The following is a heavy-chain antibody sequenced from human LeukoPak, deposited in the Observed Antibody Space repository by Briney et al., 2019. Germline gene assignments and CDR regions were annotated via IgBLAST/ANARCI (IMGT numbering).Heavy chain of an antibody. J-gene: IGHJ4*02. D-gene: IGHD3-10*01. CDR3: ARDADYYGSGSYGY. CDR2: IYYSGST. Sequence: SETLSLTCTVSGGSIRSYYWSWIRQPPGKGLEWIGYIYYSGSTYYNPSLKSRVTISVDTSKNQFSLKLSSVTAADTAVYYCARDADYYGSGSYGYWGQGTLVTVSS. V-gene: IGHV4-59*12. CDR1: GGSIRSYY.